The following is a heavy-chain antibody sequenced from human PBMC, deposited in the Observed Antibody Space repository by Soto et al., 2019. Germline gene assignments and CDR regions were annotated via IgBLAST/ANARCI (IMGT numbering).Heavy chain of an antibody. CDR1: GFTFSSYW. Sequence: EVQLVESGGGLVQPGGSLRLSCAASGFTFSSYWMHWVRQAPGKGLVWVSRINSDGSSTSYADSVKGRFTISRDNAKNTLYLQMNILRSEDTAVYYCARTVPPGGGMDVWGQGTTVTVSS. CDR3: ARTVPPGGGMDV. V-gene: IGHV3-74*01. CDR2: INSDGSST. D-gene: IGHD2-2*01. J-gene: IGHJ6*02.